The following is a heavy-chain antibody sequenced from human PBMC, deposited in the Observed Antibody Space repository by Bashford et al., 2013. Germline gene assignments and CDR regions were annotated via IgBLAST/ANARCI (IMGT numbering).Heavy chain of an antibody. CDR2: ISSSGSTI. V-gene: IGHV3-48*03. CDR3: ARDNVWEYQLLVYDY. CDR1: GFTFSSYE. Sequence: GSLRLSCAASGFTFSSYEMNWVRQAPGKGLEWVSYISSSGSTIYYADSVKGRFTISRDNAKNSLYLQMNSLRAEDTAVYYCARDNVWEYQLLVYDYWGQGTLVTVSS. D-gene: IGHD2-2*01. J-gene: IGHJ4*02.